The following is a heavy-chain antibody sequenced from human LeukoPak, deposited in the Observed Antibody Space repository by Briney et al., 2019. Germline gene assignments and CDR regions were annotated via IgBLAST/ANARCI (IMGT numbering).Heavy chain of an antibody. CDR1: GYSFTSYW. Sequence: GESLKISCKGSGYSFTSYWIGWVRQMPGKGLEWMGIIYPGDSDTRYSPSFQGQVTISADKSISTAYLQWSSLKASDTAMYYCARTGYSSSWYGKYYFDYWGQGTLVTVSS. V-gene: IGHV5-51*01. CDR3: ARTGYSSSWYGKYYFDY. D-gene: IGHD6-13*01. J-gene: IGHJ4*02. CDR2: IYPGDSDT.